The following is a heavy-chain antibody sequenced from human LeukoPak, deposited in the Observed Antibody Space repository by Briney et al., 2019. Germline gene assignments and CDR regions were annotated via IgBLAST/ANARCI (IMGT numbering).Heavy chain of an antibody. CDR1: GFTFSSYS. CDR3: ARDPSISGAYYFDY. CDR2: ISSSSSYI. D-gene: IGHD3-10*01. Sequence: PGGSLRLSCAASGFTFSSYSMNWVRQAPGKGLEWVSSISSSSSYIYYADSVKGRFTISRDNAKNSLYLQMNSLRAEDTAVYYCARDPSISGAYYFDYWGQGILVTVSS. J-gene: IGHJ4*02. V-gene: IGHV3-21*01.